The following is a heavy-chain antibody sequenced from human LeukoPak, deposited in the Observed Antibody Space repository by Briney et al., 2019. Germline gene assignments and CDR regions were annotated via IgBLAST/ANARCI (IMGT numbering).Heavy chain of an antibody. D-gene: IGHD2/OR15-2a*01. CDR3: ARDRRDFTNTPYKYSMAA. J-gene: IGHJ6*04. Sequence: GGSLRLSCAASGLTFDDYAMSWDRQAPGKGLEWVSGINWHVGNSSYADSVKGRITISRDKAKNSLYIQMNSLRAEDTALSYCARDRRDFTNTPYKYSMAAWGKGTTVTVSS. CDR1: GLTFDDYA. CDR2: INWHVGNS. V-gene: IGHV3-20*04.